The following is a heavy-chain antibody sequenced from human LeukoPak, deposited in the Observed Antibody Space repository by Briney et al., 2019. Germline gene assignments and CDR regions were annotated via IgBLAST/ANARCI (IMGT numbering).Heavy chain of an antibody. CDR2: INSSGSTI. Sequence: GGSLRLSCAASGFTFSDYYMSWIRQAPGKGLEWVSYINSSGSTIYYADSVKGRFTISRDNAKNSLYLQMNSLRAEDTAVYYCALFYCSSTSCYCLDYWGQGTLVTVSS. CDR1: GFTFSDYY. J-gene: IGHJ4*02. D-gene: IGHD2-2*01. CDR3: ALFYCSSTSCYCLDY. V-gene: IGHV3-11*04.